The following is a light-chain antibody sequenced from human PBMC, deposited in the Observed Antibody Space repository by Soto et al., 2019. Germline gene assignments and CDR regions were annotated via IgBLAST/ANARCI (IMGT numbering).Light chain of an antibody. V-gene: IGLV2-8*01. CDR1: SSDVGGYNY. Sequence: VLTQPPSASGSPGQSVTISCTGTSSDVGGYNYVSWYQQHPGKAPKLMIYEVSKRPSGVPDRFSGSKSGNTASMTVSGLQAEDEADYYCSSYAGSNNLVFGGGTKLTVL. CDR2: EVS. J-gene: IGLJ2*01. CDR3: SSYAGSNNLV.